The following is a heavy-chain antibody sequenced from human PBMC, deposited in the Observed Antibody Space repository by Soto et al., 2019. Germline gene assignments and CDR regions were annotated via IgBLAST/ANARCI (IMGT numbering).Heavy chain of an antibody. CDR2: IYYSGST. V-gene: IGHV4-59*08. CDR3: ARATAALHFDY. CDR1: GGSISSYY. Sequence: SETLSLTCTVSGGSISSYYWSWIRQPPGKGLEWIGYIYYSGSTNYNPSLKSRVTISVDTSKNQFSLKLSSVTAADTAVYYCARATAALHFDYWGQGTLVTVSS. D-gene: IGHD4-17*01. J-gene: IGHJ4*02.